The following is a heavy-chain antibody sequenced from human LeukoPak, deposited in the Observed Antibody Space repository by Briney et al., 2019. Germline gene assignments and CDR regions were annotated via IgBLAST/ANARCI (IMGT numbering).Heavy chain of an antibody. J-gene: IGHJ5*01. D-gene: IGHD3-3*01. Sequence: PGGSLRLSCAASGFTFSSYGMHWVRQAPGKGLEWVAFIRYDGSNKYYADSVKGRFTISRDNSRKTVYLQMNSLQAEDTAVYYCAKDGGIYDFPFDSWGQGTLVTVSS. CDR2: IRYDGSNK. CDR3: AKDGGIYDFPFDS. V-gene: IGHV3-30*02. CDR1: GFTFSSYG.